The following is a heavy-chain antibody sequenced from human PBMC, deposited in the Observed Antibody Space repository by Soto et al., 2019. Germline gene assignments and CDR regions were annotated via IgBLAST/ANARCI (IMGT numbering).Heavy chain of an antibody. V-gene: IGHV3-30*03. CDR1: GFTFSSYS. D-gene: IGHD3-3*01. CDR2: ISYDGSNK. J-gene: IGHJ4*02. CDR3: ARDKRDLRFLEWSYYFDY. Sequence: PGGSLRLSCAASGFTFSSYSMNWVRQAPGKGLEWVAVISYDGSNKYYADSVKGRFTVSRDNSKNTLYLQVNSLRAEDTAVYYCARDKRDLRFLEWSYYFDYWGQGTLVTVSS.